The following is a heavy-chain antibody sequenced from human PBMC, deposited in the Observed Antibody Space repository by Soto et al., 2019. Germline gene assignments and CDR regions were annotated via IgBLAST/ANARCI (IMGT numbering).Heavy chain of an antibody. Sequence: EVQLLESGGGLVQPGGSLRLSCAASGFTFSSYAMSWVRQAPGKGLEWVSAISGSGGSTYYADSVKGRFTISRDNSKNKLDLQMNSLRAEDTAVYYCAKSEVDIVATANFDYWGQGTLVTVSS. V-gene: IGHV3-23*01. CDR3: AKSEVDIVATANFDY. J-gene: IGHJ4*02. CDR1: GFTFSSYA. CDR2: ISGSGGST. D-gene: IGHD5-12*01.